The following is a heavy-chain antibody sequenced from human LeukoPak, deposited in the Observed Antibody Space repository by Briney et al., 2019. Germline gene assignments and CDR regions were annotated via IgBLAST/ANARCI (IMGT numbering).Heavy chain of an antibody. V-gene: IGHV3-33*06. CDR1: GFTFSSYG. CDR2: IWYDGSNK. J-gene: IGHJ2*01. CDR3: AKEPRDWYFDL. Sequence: GGSLRLSCAASGFTFSSYGMHWVRQAPGKGLEWVAVIWYDGSNKYFADSVKGRFTISRDNSKNTLYLQMSSLRAEDTAVYYCAKEPRDWYFDLWGRGTLVTVSS.